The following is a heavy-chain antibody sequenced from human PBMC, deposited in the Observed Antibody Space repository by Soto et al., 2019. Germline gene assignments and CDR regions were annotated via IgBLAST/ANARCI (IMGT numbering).Heavy chain of an antibody. J-gene: IGHJ3*02. CDR3: ARPLGSYQNAFDI. V-gene: IGHV4-39*01. D-gene: IGHD3-16*02. Sequence: SETLSLTCTVSGGSISSSSYYWGWIRQPAGKRLEWIGSIYYSGSTYYNPSIKSRVTISVDTSKNQFSLKLSSVTAADTAVYYCARPLGSYQNAFDIWGQGTMVTVSS. CDR2: IYYSGST. CDR1: GGSISSSSYY.